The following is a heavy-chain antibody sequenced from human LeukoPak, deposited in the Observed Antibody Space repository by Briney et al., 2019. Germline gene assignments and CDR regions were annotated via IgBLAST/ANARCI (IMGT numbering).Heavy chain of an antibody. Sequence: SETLSLTCSVSGGSFSSYYWSWIRQPPGKGLELIGYMYDSGSTNYNPSLKSRVTISVDTSKNQFSLRLSSVTAADTAVYCCARHGGSYTFDLWGQGVLVTVSS. J-gene: IGHJ4*02. V-gene: IGHV4-59*01. CDR3: ARHGGSYTFDL. D-gene: IGHD1-26*01. CDR2: MYDSGST. CDR1: GGSFSSYY.